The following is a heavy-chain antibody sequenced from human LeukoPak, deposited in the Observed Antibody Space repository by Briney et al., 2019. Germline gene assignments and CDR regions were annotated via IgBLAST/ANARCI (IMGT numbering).Heavy chain of an antibody. CDR1: GGTFSSYA. D-gene: IGHD3-10*01. CDR3: ARDIERITMVRGVIIDYYYYYYGMDV. J-gene: IGHJ6*02. V-gene: IGHV1-69*13. CDR2: IIPIFGTA. Sequence: ASVKVSCKASGGTFSSYAISWVRQAPGQGLEWMGGIIPIFGTANYAQKFQGRVTITADESTSTAYMELSSLRSEDTAVYYCARDIERITMVRGVIIDYYYYYYGMDVWGQGTTVTVSS.